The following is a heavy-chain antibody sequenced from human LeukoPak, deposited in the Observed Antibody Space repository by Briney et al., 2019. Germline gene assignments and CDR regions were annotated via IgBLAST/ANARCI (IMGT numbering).Heavy chain of an antibody. CDR3: ARRPQGMTTVTTSPPFDY. D-gene: IGHD4-17*01. CDR2: IYPGDSDI. Sequence: GESLKISCPGSGYSFTSYWIGWVRQMPGKGLEWMGIIYPGDSDIRYSPSFQGQVTISADKSISTAYLQWSSLKASDTAMYYCARRPQGMTTVTTSPPFDYWGQGTLVTVS. V-gene: IGHV5-51*03. CDR1: GYSFTSYW. J-gene: IGHJ4*02.